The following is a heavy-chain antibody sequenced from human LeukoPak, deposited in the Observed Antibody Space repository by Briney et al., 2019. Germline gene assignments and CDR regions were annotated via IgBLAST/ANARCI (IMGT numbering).Heavy chain of an antibody. CDR1: GGSISSYY. D-gene: IGHD5-24*01. J-gene: IGHJ4*02. CDR3: AREREGDFDY. Sequence: SETLSPTCTVSGGSISSYYWSWIRQPPGKGLEWIGYIYYSGRTKYNPSLKSRVTISVDTSKNQFSLKLSSVTAADTAVYYCAREREGDFDYWGQGTLVTVSS. CDR2: IYYSGRT. V-gene: IGHV4-59*01.